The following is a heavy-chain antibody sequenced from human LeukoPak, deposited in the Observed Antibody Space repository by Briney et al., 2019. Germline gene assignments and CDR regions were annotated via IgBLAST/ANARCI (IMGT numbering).Heavy chain of an antibody. Sequence: SVTLSLTCAVSGGSMYSRYWGWMRQPPGKGLEWIGDIYYKGNINYSRSLKSRVTISLDTSKKHFALELTSVVAADTAIYFCMRRDTSWTYSDYWGQGILVTASS. CDR3: MRRDTSWTYSDY. CDR1: GGSMYSRY. J-gene: IGHJ4*02. CDR2: IYYKGNI. D-gene: IGHD1-1*01. V-gene: IGHV4-59*08.